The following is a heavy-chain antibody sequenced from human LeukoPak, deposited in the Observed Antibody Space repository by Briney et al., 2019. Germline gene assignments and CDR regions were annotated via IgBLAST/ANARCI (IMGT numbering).Heavy chain of an antibody. CDR2: IIPIFGIA. Sequence: SVKVSCKASGGTFSSYAISWVRQAPGQGPEWMGRIIPIFGIANYAQKFQGRVTITADKSTSTAYMELSSLRSEDTAVYYCARGAGDCSSTSCYKGYYYYGMDVWGQGTTVTVSS. CDR1: GGTFSSYA. CDR3: ARGAGDCSSTSCYKGYYYYGMDV. D-gene: IGHD2-2*02. V-gene: IGHV1-69*04. J-gene: IGHJ6*02.